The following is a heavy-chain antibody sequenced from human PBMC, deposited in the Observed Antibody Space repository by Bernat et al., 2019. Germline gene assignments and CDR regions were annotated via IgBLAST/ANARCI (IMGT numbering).Heavy chain of an antibody. CDR3: ARPYSSGWEDAFDI. D-gene: IGHD6-19*01. J-gene: IGHJ3*02. Sequence: EVQLVESGGGLVKPGGSLRLSCAASGFTFSSYSMNWVRQAPGKGLEWVSSISSSSSYIYYADSVKGRFTISRDNSKNTLYLQMNSLRAEDTAVYYCARPYSSGWEDAFDIWGQGTMVTVSS. CDR1: GFTFSSYS. CDR2: ISSSSSYI. V-gene: IGHV3-21*01.